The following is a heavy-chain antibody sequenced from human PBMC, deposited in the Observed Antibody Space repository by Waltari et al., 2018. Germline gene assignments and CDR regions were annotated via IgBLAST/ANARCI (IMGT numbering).Heavy chain of an antibody. J-gene: IGHJ6*03. Sequence: ELQLWESGGGLVQPGGSLRLSCPASGFTFSRTTMSWVRQDPGQGLQRVSVIYSGGSSTYYADSVKGRFTISRDNSKNTLYLQMNSLRAEDTAVYYCAKALQLAPYYYYYMDVWGKGTTVTVSS. CDR3: AKALQLAPYYYYYMDV. D-gene: IGHD2-2*01. CDR2: IYSGGSST. CDR1: GFTFSRTT. V-gene: IGHV3-23*03.